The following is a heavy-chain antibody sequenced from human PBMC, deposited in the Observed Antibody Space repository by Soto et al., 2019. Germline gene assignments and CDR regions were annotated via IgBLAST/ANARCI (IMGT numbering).Heavy chain of an antibody. CDR3: VGARRDGHNRGYYGMGV. CDR1: GGSMSRYS. V-gene: IGHV4-59*12. J-gene: IGHJ6*02. Sequence: SETLSLACTISGGSMSRYSFDWPRQPPEKRLEWIGEIYHSGSTNYNPSLKSRVTISVDKCKNQFSLKLSSVSAAETAVYYCVGARRDGHNRGYYGMGVWGQRPRCTVSS. CDR2: IYHSGST. D-gene: IGHD3-16*01.